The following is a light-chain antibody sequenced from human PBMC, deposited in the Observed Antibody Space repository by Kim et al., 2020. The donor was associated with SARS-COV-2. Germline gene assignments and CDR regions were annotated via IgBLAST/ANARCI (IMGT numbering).Light chain of an antibody. J-gene: IGKJ1*01. CDR1: QSVLYSSNNKNY. Sequence: DIVMTQSPDSLAVSLVARATINCKSSQSVLYSSNNKNYLAWYQQKPGQPPKLLIYWASTRESGVPDRFSGSGSGTDFTLTISSLQAEDVAVYYCQQYDSTPPTFGQGTKVEIK. V-gene: IGKV4-1*01. CDR2: WAS. CDR3: QQYDSTPPT.